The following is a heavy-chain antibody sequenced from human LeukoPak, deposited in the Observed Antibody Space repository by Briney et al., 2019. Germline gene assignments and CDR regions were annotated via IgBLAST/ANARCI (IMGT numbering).Heavy chain of an antibody. Sequence: GASVKVSCKASGYTFTGYYMHWVRQAPGQGLEWMGRINPNSGGTNYAQKFQGRVTMTRDTSISTAYMELSRLRSDDTAMYYCARHAVGATQQLTYYYYYYMDVWGKGTTVTISS. J-gene: IGHJ6*03. CDR3: ARHAVGATQQLTYYYYYYMDV. CDR2: INPNSGGT. D-gene: IGHD1-26*01. V-gene: IGHV1-2*06. CDR1: GYTFTGYY.